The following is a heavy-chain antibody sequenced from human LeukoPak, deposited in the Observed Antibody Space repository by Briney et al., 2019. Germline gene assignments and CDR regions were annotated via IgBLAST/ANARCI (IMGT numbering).Heavy chain of an antibody. Sequence: GGSLRLSCAASGFTVSSNYMSWVRQAPGKGLEWVSVIYSGGSTYYADSVKGRFTISGHNSKNTLYLQMNSLRAEDTAVYYCARALSGYSYGHDAFDIWGQGTMVTVSS. V-gene: IGHV3-53*04. D-gene: IGHD5-18*01. CDR1: GFTVSSNY. CDR3: ARALSGYSYGHDAFDI. J-gene: IGHJ3*02. CDR2: IYSGGST.